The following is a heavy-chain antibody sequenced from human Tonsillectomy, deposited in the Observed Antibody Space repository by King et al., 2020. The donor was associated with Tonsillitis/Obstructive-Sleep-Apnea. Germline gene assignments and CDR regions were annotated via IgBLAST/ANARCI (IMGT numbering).Heavy chain of an antibody. CDR1: GFTFSIYA. V-gene: IGHV3-23*04. D-gene: IGHD6-6*01. Sequence: VQLVESGGGLVQPGGSLRLTCAASGFTFSIYAMTWVRQAPGKGLEWVSAISGNGVNTYYADSVKGRFTISRDNSKNTLYLQMNSLRAEDTAVYYCATIWSIAARSYWGQGTLVTVSS. J-gene: IGHJ4*02. CDR3: ATIWSIAARSY. CDR2: ISGNGVNT.